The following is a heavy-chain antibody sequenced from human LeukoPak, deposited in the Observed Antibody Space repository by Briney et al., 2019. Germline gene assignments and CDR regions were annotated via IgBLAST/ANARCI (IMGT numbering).Heavy chain of an antibody. J-gene: IGHJ4*02. CDR3: ATIAVAGSVDY. Sequence: GGSLRLSCAASGFTFSSYSMNWVRQAPGKGLEWVSSISSSGSYIYYADSVKGRFTISRDNAKNSLYLQMNSLRAEDTAVYYCATIAVAGSVDYWGQGTLVTVSS. V-gene: IGHV3-21*01. D-gene: IGHD6-19*01. CDR1: GFTFSSYS. CDR2: ISSSGSYI.